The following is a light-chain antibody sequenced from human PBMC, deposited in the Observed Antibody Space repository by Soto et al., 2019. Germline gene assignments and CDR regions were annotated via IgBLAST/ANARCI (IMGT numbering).Light chain of an antibody. CDR2: GNS. CDR3: QSYDSSLSGSV. V-gene: IGLV1-40*01. CDR1: SSNIGAGYD. Sequence: QSVLTQPPSVSXXPGQRVTISCTGSSSNIGAGYDVHWYQQLPGTAPKLLIYGNSNRPSGVPDRFSGSKSGTSASLAITGLQAEDEADYYCQSYDSSLSGSVFGGGTKVTVL. J-gene: IGLJ2*01.